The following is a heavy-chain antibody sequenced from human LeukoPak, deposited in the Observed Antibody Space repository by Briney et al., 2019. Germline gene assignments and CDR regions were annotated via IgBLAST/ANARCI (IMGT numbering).Heavy chain of an antibody. V-gene: IGHV3-7*01. Sequence: GGSLRLSCAASGFTFSSYWMSWVRQAPGKGLEWVANIKEDGSVKYYVDSVEGRFTISRDNAKNSLFLQMNGLRAEDTTVYYCASGSGSYYRWGQGTLVTVSS. CDR3: ASGSGSYYR. CDR2: IKEDGSVK. CDR1: GFTFSSYW. J-gene: IGHJ4*02. D-gene: IGHD3-10*01.